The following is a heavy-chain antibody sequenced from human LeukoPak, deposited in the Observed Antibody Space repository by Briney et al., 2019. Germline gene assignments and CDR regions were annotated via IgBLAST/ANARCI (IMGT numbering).Heavy chain of an antibody. CDR1: SGSISSEH. CDR2: IYYSGYT. J-gene: IGHJ4*02. V-gene: IGHV4-59*01. Sequence: AETLSLTCTVSSGSISSEHWSWIRQPPGKVLEWIGFIYYSGYTNYNPSLKSRVTISIDTSKNQFSLNLNSVTAADTAVYYCARAAYCSSTACLFDYWGQGTLVTVSS. D-gene: IGHD2-2*01. CDR3: ARAAYCSSTACLFDY.